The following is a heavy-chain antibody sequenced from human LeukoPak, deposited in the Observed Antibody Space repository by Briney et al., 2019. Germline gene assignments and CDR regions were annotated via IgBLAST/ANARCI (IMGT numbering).Heavy chain of an antibody. Sequence: VASVNVSCKASGYTFTSYGISWVRQAPGQGLEWMGWISAYNGNTNYAQKLQGRVTMSTDTSTSTAYMELRSLRSDDTAVYYCARDSTSGSLDYWGQGTLVTVSS. J-gene: IGHJ4*02. CDR3: ARDSTSGSLDY. V-gene: IGHV1-18*01. D-gene: IGHD3-10*01. CDR2: ISAYNGNT. CDR1: GYTFTSYG.